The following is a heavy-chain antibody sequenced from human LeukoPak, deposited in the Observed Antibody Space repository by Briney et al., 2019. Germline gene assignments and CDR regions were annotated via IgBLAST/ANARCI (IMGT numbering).Heavy chain of an antibody. CDR2: ISDYNGNK. CDR3: ARDRSSGWYYYGMVV. D-gene: IGHD6-19*01. V-gene: IGHV1-18*04. J-gene: IGHJ6*01. Sequence: ASVKDTCRECGCTFISYCSSWVGRALHRRREWMGWISDYNGNKNYTQKLQGRVTMTTDTSTSTAYIELGTVRSDGTAVYYCARDRSSGWYYYGMVVWGKGATVTVSS. CDR1: GCTFISYC.